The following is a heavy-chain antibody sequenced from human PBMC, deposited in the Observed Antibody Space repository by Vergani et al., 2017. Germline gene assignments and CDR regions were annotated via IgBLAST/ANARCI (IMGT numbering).Heavy chain of an antibody. Sequence: EVPLVQSGAAVKPPGESLKISCKGSGYSFTSYWIGWVRQMPGKGLEWMGIIYPGDSATRYSPSFQGQVTISADKSISTAYLQWSSLKASDTAMYYCARETYYDFWSGLYDAFDIGGQGTMVTVSS. V-gene: IGHV5-51*01. CDR2: IYPGDSAT. J-gene: IGHJ3*02. CDR1: GYSFTSYW. D-gene: IGHD3-3*01. CDR3: ARETYYDFWSGLYDAFDI.